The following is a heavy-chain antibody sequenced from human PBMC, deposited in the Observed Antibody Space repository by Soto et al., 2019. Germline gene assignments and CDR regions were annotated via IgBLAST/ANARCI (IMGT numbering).Heavy chain of an antibody. V-gene: IGHV1-18*01. J-gene: IGHJ4*02. CDR3: ARWDGIFGAGGVD. CDR1: GYIFTHYG. D-gene: IGHD3-16*01. Sequence: AAVKVSCKASGYIFTHYGIGWVRQAPGQGLEWMGWINAYNEKPNYAQEFRGRVTMTTDTSTSTAYMDLRSLTSDDTGVYYCARWDGIFGAGGVDWGQVTQVTVSS. CDR2: INAYNEKP.